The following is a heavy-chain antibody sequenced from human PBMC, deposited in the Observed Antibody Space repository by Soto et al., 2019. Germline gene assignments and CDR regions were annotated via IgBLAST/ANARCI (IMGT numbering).Heavy chain of an antibody. J-gene: IGHJ5*02. Sequence: SVKVSCKASGFTFTGHYIHWVRQAPGQGLEWMGGIIPIFGTANYAQKFQGRVTITADKSTSTAYMELSSLRSEDTAVYYCARNPLRNYYDGFGPWGQGNLVTVSS. CDR2: IIPIFGTA. CDR1: GFTFTGHY. V-gene: IGHV1-69*06. D-gene: IGHD3-22*01. CDR3: ARNPLRNYYDGFGP.